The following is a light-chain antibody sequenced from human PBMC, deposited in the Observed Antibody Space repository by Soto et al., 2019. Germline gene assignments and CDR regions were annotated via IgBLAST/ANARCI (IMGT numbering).Light chain of an antibody. CDR1: QTISNY. Sequence: DIHMSQSPSPLPACVGERVTISCRANQTISNYLNWYQQKPGEAHKLLIYAASNLQSGVPSRFSGSGSGTQFTLTISSLQPDDFATYYCQQDNSYSPTFGQGTKVDIK. J-gene: IGKJ1*01. V-gene: IGKV1-16*01. CDR3: QQDNSYSPT. CDR2: AAS.